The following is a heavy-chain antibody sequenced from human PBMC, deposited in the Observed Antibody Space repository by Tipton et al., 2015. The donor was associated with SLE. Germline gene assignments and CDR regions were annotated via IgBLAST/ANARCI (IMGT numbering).Heavy chain of an antibody. J-gene: IGHJ3*02. D-gene: IGHD6-6*01. CDR3: ARELQQLVAFDI. Sequence: SSYYWGWIRQPPGKGLEWIGSIYYSGSTYYNPSLKSRVTISVDTSKNQFSLKLSSVTAADTAVYYCARELQQLVAFDIWGQGTMVTVSS. CDR2: IYYSGST. CDR1: SSYY. V-gene: IGHV4-39*07.